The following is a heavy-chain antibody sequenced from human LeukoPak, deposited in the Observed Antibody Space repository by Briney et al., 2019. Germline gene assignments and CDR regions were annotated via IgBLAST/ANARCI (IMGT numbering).Heavy chain of an antibody. Sequence: SQTLSLTCAISGDSFSSNSAAWNWIRQSPSRGLEWLGRTYYRSKWYNDYAVSVKSRITINPDTSKNQFSLQLNSVTPEDTAVYYCARELDSSSSPWYGMDVWGQGTTVTVSS. CDR2: TYYRSKWYN. CDR1: GDSFSSNSAA. D-gene: IGHD6-6*01. V-gene: IGHV6-1*01. J-gene: IGHJ6*02. CDR3: ARELDSSSSPWYGMDV.